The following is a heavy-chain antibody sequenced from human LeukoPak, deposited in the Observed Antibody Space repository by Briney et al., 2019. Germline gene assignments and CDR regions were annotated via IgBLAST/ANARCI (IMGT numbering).Heavy chain of an antibody. V-gene: IGHV3-23*01. J-gene: IGHJ4*02. CDR2: ISGSGGST. Sequence: GSLKLSCAASGFTFSIYAMNWVRQAPGKGLEWVSGISGSGGSTYYADSVKGRFTISRDNSKNTLYLQMNSLRAEATAVYYCAKASTPEYYFDYWGQGTLVTVSS. CDR3: AKASTPEYYFDY. CDR1: GFTFSIYA.